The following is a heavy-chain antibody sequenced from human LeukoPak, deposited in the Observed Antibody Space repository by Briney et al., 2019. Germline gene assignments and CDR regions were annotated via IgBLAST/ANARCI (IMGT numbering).Heavy chain of an antibody. J-gene: IGHJ6*03. V-gene: IGHV4-59*01. CDR1: GGSISSYY. CDR2: IYYSGST. Sequence: SETLSLTCTVSGGSISSYYWSWIRQPPGKGLEWIGYIYYSGSTNYNPSLKSRVTISVDTSKNQSSLKLSSVTAADTAVYYCARSMLMTTVPHKNYYYYMDVWGKGTTVTVSS. CDR3: ARSMLMTTVPHKNYYYYMDV. D-gene: IGHD4-17*01.